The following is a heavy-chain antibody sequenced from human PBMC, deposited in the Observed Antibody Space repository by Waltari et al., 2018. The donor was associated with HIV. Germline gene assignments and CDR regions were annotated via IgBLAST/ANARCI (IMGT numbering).Heavy chain of an antibody. CDR2: INNSGST. Sequence: ENLQQLGTGLLKNTEKLYHNCADNGGSFIGYYRSGIRQHPGKGLEWIGEINNSGSTNYNPSLKSRVTISVDTSKNQFSLKLSSVTAADTAVYYCAVVGAGYFQHWGQGTLVTVSS. V-gene: IGHV4-34*01. D-gene: IGHD3-16*01. CDR1: GGSFIGYY. J-gene: IGHJ1*01. CDR3: AVVGAGYFQH.